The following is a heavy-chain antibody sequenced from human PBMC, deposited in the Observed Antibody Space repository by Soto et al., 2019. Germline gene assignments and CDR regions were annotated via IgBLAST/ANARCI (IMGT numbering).Heavy chain of an antibody. Sequence: GGSLRFSCAGSGFVFSNYAMHWVRQAPGKAPEWVAVMSEDERHVFYADSAKGRFTISRENSKNMLFLQMNSLRPEDTAVYYCAKIGTYSGGHFDNWGQGTLVTVSS. D-gene: IGHD1-26*01. CDR3: AKIGTYSGGHFDN. J-gene: IGHJ4*02. CDR1: GFVFSNYA. CDR2: MSEDERHV. V-gene: IGHV3-30-3*02.